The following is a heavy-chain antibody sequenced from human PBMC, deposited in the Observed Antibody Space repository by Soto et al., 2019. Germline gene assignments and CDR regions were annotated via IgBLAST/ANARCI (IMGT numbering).Heavy chain of an antibody. CDR1: GGSFSGYY. V-gene: IGHV4-34*01. J-gene: IGHJ5*02. D-gene: IGHD2-15*01. CDR3: ARDLVVVDARGWFDP. Sequence: KASETLSLTCAVYGGSFSGYYWSWIRQPPGKGLEWIGEINHSGSTNYNPSLKSRVTISVDTSKNQFSLKLSSVTAADTAVYYCARDLVVVDARGWFDPWGQGTLVTVSA. CDR2: INHSGST.